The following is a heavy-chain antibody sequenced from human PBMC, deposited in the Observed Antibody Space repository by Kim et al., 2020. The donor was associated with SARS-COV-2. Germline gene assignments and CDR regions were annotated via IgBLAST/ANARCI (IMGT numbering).Heavy chain of an antibody. D-gene: IGHD4-17*01. Sequence: AATGKGRFPNPRETPRNTLYLQMNSLRVEDTAVYYCAKGGGYGDYGLDYWGQGTLVTVSS. J-gene: IGHJ4*02. V-gene: IGHV3-30*02. CDR3: AKGGGYGDYGLDY.